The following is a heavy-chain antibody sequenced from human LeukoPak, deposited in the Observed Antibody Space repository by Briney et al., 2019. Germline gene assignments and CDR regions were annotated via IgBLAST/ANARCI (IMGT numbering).Heavy chain of an antibody. Sequence: GESLKISCKGSGYSFTNYWIGLGRQIPGEGLEWMGIIYPGDSDTRYSPSFQGQVTISADKSISTAYLQWSSLKASDTAMYYCARSRKGYYYDSSGYYYEDYWGQGTLVTVSS. CDR2: IYPGDSDT. CDR3: ARSRKGYYYDSSGYYYEDY. V-gene: IGHV5-51*01. CDR1: GYSFTNYW. D-gene: IGHD3-22*01. J-gene: IGHJ4*02.